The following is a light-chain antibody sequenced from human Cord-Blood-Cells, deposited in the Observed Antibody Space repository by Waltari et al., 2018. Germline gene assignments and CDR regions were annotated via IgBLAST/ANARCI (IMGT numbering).Light chain of an antibody. CDR3: QQYYSDPLT. J-gene: IGKJ4*01. Sequence: AIRMTQSPASFSASTGARITITCRASQGMSSYLAWYQQKPGKAPKLLIYAASTLQSGVPSRFSGSGSGTDFTLTISCLQSEDFATYYCQQYYSDPLTFGGGTKVEIK. CDR1: QGMSSY. CDR2: AAS. V-gene: IGKV1-8*01.